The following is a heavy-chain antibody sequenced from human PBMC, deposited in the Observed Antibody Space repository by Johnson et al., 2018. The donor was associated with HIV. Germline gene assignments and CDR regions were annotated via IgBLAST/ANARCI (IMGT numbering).Heavy chain of an antibody. D-gene: IGHD1-26*01. J-gene: IGHJ3*02. CDR2: ISWDGGST. CDR3: ARELIVGATNAFDI. CDR1: GFTFSSYA. V-gene: IGHV3-43D*03. Sequence: VQVVESGGGLVQPGGSLRLSCAASGFTFSSYAMHWVRQAPGKGLEWVSLISWDGGSTYYADSVKGRFTISRDNSKNSLYLQMNSLRAEDTALYYCARELIVGATNAFDIWGQGTMVTVSS.